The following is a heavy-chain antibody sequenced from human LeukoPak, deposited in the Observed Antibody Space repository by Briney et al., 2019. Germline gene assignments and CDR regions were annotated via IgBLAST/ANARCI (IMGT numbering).Heavy chain of an antibody. CDR1: GFTFSSYA. V-gene: IGHV3-23*01. D-gene: IGHD3-9*01. CDR2: ISGSGGST. Sequence: GGSLRLSCAASGFTFSSYAMSWVRQAPGKGLEWVSAISGSGGSTYYADSVKGRFTISRDNSKNTLYLQMNSLRAEDTAVYYCAKPYYDILTGYYIGDAFDIWGQGTMVTVSS. J-gene: IGHJ3*02. CDR3: AKPYYDILTGYYIGDAFDI.